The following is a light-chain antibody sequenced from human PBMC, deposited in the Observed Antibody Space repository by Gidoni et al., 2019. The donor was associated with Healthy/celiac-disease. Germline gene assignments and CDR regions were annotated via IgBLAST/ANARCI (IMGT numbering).Light chain of an antibody. CDR1: QSVSSSY. CDR3: QQYGSSPPRT. Sequence: EIVLTQSPGTLSSSPGEIATLSCRASQSVSSSYLAWYQQKPGQAPRLLIYGASSRATGIPDRFSGSGSGTDFTLTISRLEPEDFAVYYCQQYGSSPPRTFGQGTKVEIK. V-gene: IGKV3-20*01. J-gene: IGKJ1*01. CDR2: GAS.